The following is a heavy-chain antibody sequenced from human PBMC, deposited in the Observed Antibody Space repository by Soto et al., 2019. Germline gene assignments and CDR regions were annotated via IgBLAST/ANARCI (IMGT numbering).Heavy chain of an antibody. CDR1: GFTVSSNY. Sequence: EVQLVESGGGLVQPGGSLRLSCAASGFTVSSNYMSWVRQAPGKGLGWVSVIYSGGSTYYADSVKGRFTISRDNSKNTLYLQMNSLRAEDTAVYYCARGGEDYGDYFGYFDYWGQGTLVTVSS. D-gene: IGHD4-17*01. J-gene: IGHJ4*02. CDR2: IYSGGST. V-gene: IGHV3-66*01. CDR3: ARGGEDYGDYFGYFDY.